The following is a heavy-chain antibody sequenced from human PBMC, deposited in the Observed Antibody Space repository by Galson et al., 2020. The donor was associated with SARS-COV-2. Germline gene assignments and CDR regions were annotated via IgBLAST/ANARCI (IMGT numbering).Heavy chain of an antibody. CDR3: AGGNTPCVMILGIVPGACGMAV. Sequence: SETLSLTCTVSGGSISSGNYYWSWIRQPAGKGLEWIGRIDKSGNTNYKPSLWSQVTITVDTSKNQFSLTLRSLTAADTAVYYWAGGNTPCVMILGIVPGACGMAVGGQGTAVPVSS. D-gene: IGHD3-3*01. CDR1: GGSISSGNYY. CDR2: IDKSGNT. V-gene: IGHV4-61*02. J-gene: IGHJ6*02.